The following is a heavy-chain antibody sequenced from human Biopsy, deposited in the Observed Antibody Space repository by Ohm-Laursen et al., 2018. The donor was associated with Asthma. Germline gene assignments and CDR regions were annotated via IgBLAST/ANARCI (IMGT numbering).Heavy chain of an antibody. CDR3: ARGSSSRLSQWELLVSGGKRAHSYYCMDV. CDR1: GGSISGYY. D-gene: IGHD1-26*01. CDR2: ETHSGSA. J-gene: IGHJ6*02. Sequence: SDTLSFTCAVYGGSISGYYWTWIRQTPGRGLEWIGEETHSGSANYNPALKRRVNIFLDWSKNQFSLKVRSLTAAATAVYYCARGSSSRLSQWELLVSGGKRAHSYYCMDVWGQGTTVTVSS. V-gene: IGHV4-34*01.